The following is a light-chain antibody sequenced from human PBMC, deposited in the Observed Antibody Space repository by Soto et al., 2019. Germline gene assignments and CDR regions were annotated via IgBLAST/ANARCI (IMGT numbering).Light chain of an antibody. CDR2: DAS. V-gene: IGKV1-13*02. Sequence: AIQLTQSPSSLSASIGDRVTITCRARQGIGNALTWYQQKPGKPPKLLIFDASTLENGVPSRFSGGGSGTDFTLTISSLQPEDFATYYCLLFNTFPLAFGGGTKVEIK. CDR1: QGIGNA. CDR3: LLFNTFPLA. J-gene: IGKJ4*01.